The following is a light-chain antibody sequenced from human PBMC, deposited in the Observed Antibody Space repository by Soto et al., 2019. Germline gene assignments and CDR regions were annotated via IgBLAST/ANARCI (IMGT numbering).Light chain of an antibody. CDR3: QSYDTTLSGLV. V-gene: IGLV1-40*01. J-gene: IGLJ3*02. CDR1: ASNLGAKYA. Sequence: QAVVTQPPSVSGAPGQRVTISCTGSASNLGAKYAVHWYQHLPGTAPKLLIYDNIHRPSGVPDRFSGSKSDTSASLAITGLQAEDESDYYCQSYDTTLSGLVFGGGTKLTVL. CDR2: DNI.